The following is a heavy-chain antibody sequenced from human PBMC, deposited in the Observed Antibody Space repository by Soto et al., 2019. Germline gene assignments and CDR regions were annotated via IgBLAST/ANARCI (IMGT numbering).Heavy chain of an antibody. V-gene: IGHV3-15*01. J-gene: IGHJ4*02. CDR3: TLTYFYDSSGYYHPDY. CDR2: IKTKTDGGTT. CDR1: GFSFSNAW. Sequence: EVQLVESGGGLVKPGGSLRLSCAAAGFSFSNAWMTWVRQAPGKGLEWVGLIKTKTDGGTTAYAAPVKGRFIISRDDSKDTLYLQMTSLKSEDTAVYYCTLTYFYDSSGYYHPDYWGQGTLVTVSS. D-gene: IGHD3-22*01.